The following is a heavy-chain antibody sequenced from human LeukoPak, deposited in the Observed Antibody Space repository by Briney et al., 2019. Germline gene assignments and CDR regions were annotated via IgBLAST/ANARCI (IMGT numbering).Heavy chain of an antibody. CDR2: IRYDGSNK. J-gene: IGHJ5*02. V-gene: IGHV3-30*02. CDR1: GFTFSSYG. D-gene: IGHD2-2*01. Sequence: PGGSLRLSCAASGFTFSSYGMHWVRQAPGKGLEWVAFIRYDGSNKYYADSVKGRFTISRDNSKNTLYLQMNSLRAEDTAVYYCLVVPAATRSWGRPPNWFDPWGQGTLVTVSS. CDR3: LVVPAATRSWGRPPNWFDP.